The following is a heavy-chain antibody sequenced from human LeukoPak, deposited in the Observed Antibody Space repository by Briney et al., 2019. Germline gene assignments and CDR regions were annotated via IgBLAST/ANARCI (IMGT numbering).Heavy chain of an antibody. Sequence: PGGSLRLSCAASGFTFSSYEMNWVRQAPGKGLEWVSSISTGGSNMYYADAVKGRFTISRDNAKNSLYLQMNSLRAEDTAVYYCVRTAYYYDSSGYSHFDYWGQGTLVTVSS. CDR3: VRTAYYYDSSGYSHFDY. D-gene: IGHD3-22*01. CDR2: ISTGGSNM. J-gene: IGHJ4*02. V-gene: IGHV3-48*03. CDR1: GFTFSSYE.